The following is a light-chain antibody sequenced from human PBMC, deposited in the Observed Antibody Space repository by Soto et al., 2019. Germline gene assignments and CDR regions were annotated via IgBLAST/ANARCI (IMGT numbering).Light chain of an antibody. CDR3: QQHSNWPLT. V-gene: IGKV3-11*01. CDR2: DAS. CDR1: QTVRNN. J-gene: IGKJ4*01. Sequence: EIVLTQSPATLPLSPGERATLSCRASQTVRNNLARYQQRPGQAPRLLIYDASSRATGIPARFSGSGSGTDFTLTISSLEPEDFAVYYCQQHSNWPLTFGGGTKVDIK.